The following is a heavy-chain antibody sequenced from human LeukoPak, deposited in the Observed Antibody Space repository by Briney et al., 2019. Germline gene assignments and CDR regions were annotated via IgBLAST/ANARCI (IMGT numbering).Heavy chain of an antibody. D-gene: IGHD3-10*01. CDR3: ARDIGDYYGSGSRANNWFDP. CDR2: IYHSGST. CDR1: GGSISSSSYY. Sequence: PSETLSLTCTVSGGSISSSSYYWGWIRQPPGKGLEWIGEIYHSGSTNYNPSLKSRVTISVDKSKNQFSLKLSSVTAADTAVYYCARDIGDYYGSGSRANNWFDPWGQGTLVTVSS. J-gene: IGHJ5*02. V-gene: IGHV4-39*07.